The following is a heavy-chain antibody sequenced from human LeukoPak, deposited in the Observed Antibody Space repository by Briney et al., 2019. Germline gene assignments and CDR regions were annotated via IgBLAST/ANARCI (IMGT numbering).Heavy chain of an antibody. CDR2: IIPILGIA. D-gene: IGHD6-13*01. Sequence: GASVKVSCKASGGTFSSYAISWVRQAPGQGLEWMGRIIPILGIANYAQKFQGRVTMTRNTSISTAYMELSSLRSEDTAVYYCARQSSSWSPYDYWGQGTLVTVSS. J-gene: IGHJ4*02. V-gene: IGHV1-69*04. CDR1: GGTFSSYA. CDR3: ARQSSSWSPYDY.